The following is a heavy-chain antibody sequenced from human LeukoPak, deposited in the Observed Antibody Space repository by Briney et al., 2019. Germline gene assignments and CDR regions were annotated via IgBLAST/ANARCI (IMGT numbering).Heavy chain of an antibody. V-gene: IGHV3-48*04. CDR3: ARGPVAWFGESNYYFDY. CDR2: ISSSGSTI. D-gene: IGHD3-10*01. Sequence: PGGSLRLSCAASGFTFSSFSMNWVRQAPGKGLEWVSYISSSGSTIYYADSVKGRFTISRDNAKNSLYLQMNSLRGEDTAVYYCARGPVAWFGESNYYFDYWGQGTLVTVSS. J-gene: IGHJ4*02. CDR1: GFTFSSFS.